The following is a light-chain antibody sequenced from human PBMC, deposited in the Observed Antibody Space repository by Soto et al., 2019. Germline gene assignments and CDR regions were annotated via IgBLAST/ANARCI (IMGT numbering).Light chain of an antibody. Sequence: EIVITQSPATLSVSLGERVTLSCRASQSVSTTLAWYQQKPGQAPRLLIYGASTRATGIPARFSGSGSGTEFTLSIGRLQSEDFAVYYCHQYNNWPPAFGGGTKVDIK. CDR1: QSVSTT. V-gene: IGKV3-15*01. J-gene: IGKJ4*01. CDR3: HQYNNWPPA. CDR2: GAS.